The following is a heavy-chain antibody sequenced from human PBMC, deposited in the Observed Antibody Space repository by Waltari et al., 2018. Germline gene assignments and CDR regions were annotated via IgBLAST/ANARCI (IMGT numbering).Heavy chain of an antibody. CDR1: GFSFSSYW. J-gene: IGHJ6*02. CDR3: ARESSSFSNYISYGMDV. V-gene: IGHV3-7*01. Sequence: EVQLVESGGGLVQPGGSLRLSCAASGFSFSSYWMTLVRQNPGNGVERVAKIKQKESEQKYVDSVKGRFTISRDNANNSLHLQMHSLRAEDTAVYSCARESSSFSNYISYGMDVWGQGTTVTVAS. D-gene: IGHD4-4*01. CDR2: IKQKESEQ.